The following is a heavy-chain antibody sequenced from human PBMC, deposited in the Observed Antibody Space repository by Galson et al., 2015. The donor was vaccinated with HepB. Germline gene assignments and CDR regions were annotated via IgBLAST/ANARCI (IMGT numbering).Heavy chain of an antibody. V-gene: IGHV3-11*06. J-gene: IGHJ4*02. CDR3: ARVADSDYGDHAHFDY. CDR2: ISGTGTYT. D-gene: IGHD4-17*01. CDR1: GFTFSDYY. Sequence: SLRLSCAASGFTFSDYYMSWIRQAPGKGLEWLSYISGTGTYTNYADSVKGRFTISRDSAKNSLYLQMNSLRAKGTAVYFCARVADSDYGDHAHFDYWGQGILVTVSS.